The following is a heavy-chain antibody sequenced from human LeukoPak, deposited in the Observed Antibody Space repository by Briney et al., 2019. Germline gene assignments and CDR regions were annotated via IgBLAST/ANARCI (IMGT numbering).Heavy chain of an antibody. V-gene: IGHV1-24*01. J-gene: IGHJ3*02. CDR3: AREPLGLEVRLTVTNAFDI. CDR2: FDPEDGET. Sequence: GASVKVSCKVSGYTLTELSMHWVRQAPGKGLEWMGGFDPEDGETIYAQKFQGRVTMTEDTSTDTAYMELSSLRSEDTAVYYCAREPLGLEVRLTVTNAFDIWGQGTMVTVSS. D-gene: IGHD4-17*01. CDR1: GYTLTELS.